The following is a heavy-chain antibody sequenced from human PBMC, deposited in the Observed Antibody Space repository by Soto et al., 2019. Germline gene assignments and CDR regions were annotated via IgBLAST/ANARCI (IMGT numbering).Heavy chain of an antibody. Sequence: GSLRLSCAASGFTFSSYSMNWVRQAPGKGLEWVSYISSSSSTIYYADSVKGRFTISRDNAKNSLYLQMNSLRAEDTAVYYCARERALLWFGELLSYYYYYMDVWGKGTTVTVSS. D-gene: IGHD3-10*01. CDR3: ARERALLWFGELLSYYYYYMDV. V-gene: IGHV3-48*01. J-gene: IGHJ6*03. CDR2: ISSSSSTI. CDR1: GFTFSSYS.